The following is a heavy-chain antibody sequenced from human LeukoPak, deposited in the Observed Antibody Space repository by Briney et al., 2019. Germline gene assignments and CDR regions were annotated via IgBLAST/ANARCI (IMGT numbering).Heavy chain of an antibody. CDR2: INPNSGGT. CDR3: ARERTSDIVATIIFY. J-gene: IGHJ4*02. Sequence: ASVKASCKASGYTFTGYYMHWVRQAPGQGLEWMGWINPNSGGTNYAQKFQGRVTMTRDMSISTAYMELSRLRSDDTAVYYCARERTSDIVATIIFYWGQGTLVTVSS. CDR1: GYTFTGYY. V-gene: IGHV1-2*02. D-gene: IGHD5-12*01.